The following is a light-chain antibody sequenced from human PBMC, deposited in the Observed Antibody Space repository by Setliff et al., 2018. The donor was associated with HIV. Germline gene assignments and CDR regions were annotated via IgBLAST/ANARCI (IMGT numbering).Light chain of an antibody. Sequence: EAVMTQSPVILSVSPGEGATLSCRASQSVESNLAWYQQRPGQSPRLLIFGAPTRATGIPVRFSGSGSGTEFTLTISSLQSEDFAVYYCQQYDMWPLTFGQGTKV. J-gene: IGKJ1*01. V-gene: IGKV3-15*01. CDR2: GAP. CDR3: QQYDMWPLT. CDR1: QSVESN.